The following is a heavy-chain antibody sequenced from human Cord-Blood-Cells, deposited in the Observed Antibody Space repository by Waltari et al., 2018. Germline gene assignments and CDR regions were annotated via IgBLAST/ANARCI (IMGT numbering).Heavy chain of an antibody. D-gene: IGHD3-10*01. CDR3: GRGAGGAPLGFDY. CDR1: GYTFTGYY. V-gene: IGHV1-2*02. J-gene: IGHJ4*02. CDR2: INPNSGGT. Sequence: QVQLVQSGAEVKKPGASVKVSCKASGYTFTGYYMHWVRQAPGQGLEWMGWINPNSGGTNYAQKFQGRVTMTSDTSISTAYMELSRRIADDTAVYYGGRGAGGAPLGFDYWGQGTLVTVSS.